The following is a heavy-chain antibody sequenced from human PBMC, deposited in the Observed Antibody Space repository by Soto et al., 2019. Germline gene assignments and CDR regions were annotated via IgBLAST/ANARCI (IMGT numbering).Heavy chain of an antibody. D-gene: IGHD1-26*01. Sequence: QVQLVESGGGVVQPGWSLRLSCAASGFSISDYGMEWVRQVPVKGLEWVALISYDGSNTYYADSVKGRFTISRDNSKDTLFLQMTGLRREDTAVYYCAKGAGDRLSLGMDVWGQGTTVTVSS. V-gene: IGHV3-30*18. CDR3: AKGAGDRLSLGMDV. J-gene: IGHJ6*02. CDR2: ISYDGSNT. CDR1: GFSISDYG.